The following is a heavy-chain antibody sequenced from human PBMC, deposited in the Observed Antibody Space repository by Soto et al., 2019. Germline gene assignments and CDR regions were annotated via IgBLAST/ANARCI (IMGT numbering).Heavy chain of an antibody. Sequence: QVQLVQSGAEVKKPGASVKVSCKVSGYTLTELSMHWVRQAPGKGLEWMGGFDPEDGETIYAQKFQGRVTMTEDTSTITAYMELRSLRSEDTAVYYCAAASRSHSFWSGYCDYWGQGTLVTVSS. CDR1: GYTLTELS. CDR2: FDPEDGET. CDR3: AAASRSHSFWSGYCDY. J-gene: IGHJ4*02. D-gene: IGHD3-3*01. V-gene: IGHV1-24*01.